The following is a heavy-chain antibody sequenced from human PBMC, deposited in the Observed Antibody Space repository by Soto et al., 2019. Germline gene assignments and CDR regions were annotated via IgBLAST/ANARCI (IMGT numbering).Heavy chain of an antibody. J-gene: IGHJ4*02. CDR1: EFTFSNYA. D-gene: IGHD5-12*01. V-gene: IGHV3-23*01. CDR3: ANEVHSGYHYY. Sequence: GGSLRLSCAASEFTFSNYAMSWVRQAPGKGLEWVSSISDNGGTTYYADSVKGRFTISRDNSKNTLYLQMNSLRAEDTAVYYCANEVHSGYHYYWGQGTLVTVSS. CDR2: ISDNGGTT.